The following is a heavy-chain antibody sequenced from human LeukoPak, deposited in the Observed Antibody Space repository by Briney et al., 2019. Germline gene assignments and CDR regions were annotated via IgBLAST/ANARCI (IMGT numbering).Heavy chain of an antibody. CDR3: ARDRGPSWQWRGALWFDL. J-gene: IGHJ5*02. D-gene: IGHD6-19*01. V-gene: IGHV4-34*01. CDR2: INHSGST. CDR1: GGSFSGYY. Sequence: SETLSLTCAVYGGSFSGYYWSWIRQPPGKGREWIGDINHSGSTNYNPPLKSRVPISVGTSKNQFSLKLSSVTAADTAVYYCARDRGPSWQWRGALWFDLWGQGTLVTVSS.